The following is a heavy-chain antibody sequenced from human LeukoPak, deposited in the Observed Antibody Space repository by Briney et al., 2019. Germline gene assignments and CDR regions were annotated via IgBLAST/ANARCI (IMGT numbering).Heavy chain of an antibody. CDR1: GYTYTGYY. Sequence: ASVKVCCEASGYTYTGYYMHWVRQAPGQGHEWMGWINPNSGGTNYAQKFQGRVTMTRDTSISTAYMELSRLRSDDTAVYYCARVPHMVRGDWSFDYWGQGTLVTVSS. J-gene: IGHJ4*02. V-gene: IGHV1-2*02. CDR2: INPNSGGT. D-gene: IGHD3-10*01. CDR3: ARVPHMVRGDWSFDY.